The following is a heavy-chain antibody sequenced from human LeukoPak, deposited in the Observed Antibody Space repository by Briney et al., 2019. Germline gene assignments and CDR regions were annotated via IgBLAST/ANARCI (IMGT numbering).Heavy chain of an antibody. CDR1: GFTFSSYA. CDR2: MSFDGRST. Sequence: PGGSLRLSCAASGFTFSSYAMYWVRQAPGKGLDWVSVMSFDGRSTYYADSVKGRFTISRDNSKSTLYLQMNSLTAEDTAVYYCASPRSGGDFKTLDYWGQGTLVTVSS. CDR3: ASPRSGGDFKTLDY. J-gene: IGHJ4*02. V-gene: IGHV3-30*04. D-gene: IGHD2-21*02.